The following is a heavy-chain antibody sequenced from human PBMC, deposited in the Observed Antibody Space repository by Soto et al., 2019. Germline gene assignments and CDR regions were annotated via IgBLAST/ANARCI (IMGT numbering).Heavy chain of an antibody. CDR2: IIPIFGTA. CDR1: GGTFSSYA. V-gene: IGHV1-69*13. D-gene: IGHD3-22*01. Sequence: SVKVSCKASGGTFSSYAIGWVRQAPGQGLEWMGGIIPIFGTANYAQKFQGRVTITADESTSTAYMELSSLRSEDTAVYYCARDPGPHYYDSSGYTLNWGQGTLVTVSS. J-gene: IGHJ4*02. CDR3: ARDPGPHYYDSSGYTLN.